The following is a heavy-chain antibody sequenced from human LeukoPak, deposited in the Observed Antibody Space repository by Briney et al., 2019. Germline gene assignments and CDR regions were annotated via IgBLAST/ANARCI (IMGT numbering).Heavy chain of an antibody. D-gene: IGHD4-17*01. CDR1: GFTFSSYA. CDR2: ISGSGGST. Sequence: GGSLRLSCAASGFTFSSYAMSWVRQAPGKGLEWVSAISGSGGSTYYADSVKGRFTISRDNSKNTLYLQMNSLRAEDTAVYYCAKSSSYGDYYYYYYMDVWGKGTTVTVSS. J-gene: IGHJ6*03. V-gene: IGHV3-23*01. CDR3: AKSSSYGDYYYYYYMDV.